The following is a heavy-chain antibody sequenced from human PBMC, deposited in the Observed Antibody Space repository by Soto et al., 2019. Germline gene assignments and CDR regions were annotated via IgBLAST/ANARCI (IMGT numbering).Heavy chain of an antibody. CDR1: GYTFTNYG. Sequence: ASVKVSCKASGYTFTNYGITWVRQAPGQGLEWMGWISGYNGNTKNAQKLQGRVTMTTDTSTSTAYMELRSLRSEDTAVYYCARERGGLPFDYWGQGTLVTVSS. CDR2: ISGYNGNT. CDR3: ARERGGLPFDY. V-gene: IGHV1-18*01. J-gene: IGHJ4*02.